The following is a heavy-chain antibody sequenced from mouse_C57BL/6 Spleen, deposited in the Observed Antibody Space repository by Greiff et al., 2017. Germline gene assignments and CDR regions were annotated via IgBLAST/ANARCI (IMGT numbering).Heavy chain of an antibody. D-gene: IGHD2-4*01. V-gene: IGHV1-19*01. CDR1: GYTFTDYY. Sequence: VQLQQSGPVLVKPGASVKMSCKASGYTFTDYYMNWVKQSHGKSLEWIGVINPYNGGTSYNQKFKGKATLTVDKSSSTAYMELNSLTSEDSAVYYCARFDYDDGYYYAMDYWGQGTSVTVSS. CDR3: ARFDYDDGYYYAMDY. CDR2: INPYNGGT. J-gene: IGHJ4*01.